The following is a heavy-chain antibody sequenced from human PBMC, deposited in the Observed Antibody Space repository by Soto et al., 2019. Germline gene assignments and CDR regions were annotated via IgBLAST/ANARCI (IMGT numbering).Heavy chain of an antibody. V-gene: IGHV3-33*01. CDR1: GFTFSSYG. CDR2: IWYDGSNK. CDR3: ARDESVVAATLDAFDI. Sequence: GGSLRLSCAASGFTFSSYGMHWVRLAPGKGLGWVAVIWYDGSNKYYADSVKGRFTISRDNSKNTLYLQMNSLRAEDTAVYYCARDESVVAATLDAFDIWGQGTMVTVSS. D-gene: IGHD2-15*01. J-gene: IGHJ3*02.